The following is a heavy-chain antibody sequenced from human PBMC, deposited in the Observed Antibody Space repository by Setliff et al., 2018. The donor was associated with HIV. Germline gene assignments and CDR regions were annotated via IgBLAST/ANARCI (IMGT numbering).Heavy chain of an antibody. V-gene: IGHV3-23*01. Sequence: PGGSLRLSCEGSGFFFSRHVMSWVREAPGKGLEWVSGINNRGDRTDYADSVKGRFTISRDNSKNTVDLQMNSLTVEDTAVYYCAKDLAANIYDFSALYYVPYPVGSWGQGTLVTVSS. CDR2: INNRGDRT. CDR1: GFFFSRHV. J-gene: IGHJ5*02. CDR3: AKDLAANIYDFSALYYVPYPVGS. D-gene: IGHD3-16*01.